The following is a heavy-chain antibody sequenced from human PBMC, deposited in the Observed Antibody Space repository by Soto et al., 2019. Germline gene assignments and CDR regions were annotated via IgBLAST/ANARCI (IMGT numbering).Heavy chain of an antibody. D-gene: IGHD3-22*01. J-gene: IGHJ3*02. V-gene: IGHV4-31*03. CDR1: GGSISSGGYY. CDR3: ARDKGNTMIGGRGSAFDI. CDR2: IYYSGST. Sequence: PSETLSLTCTVSGGSISSGGYYWSWIRQHPGKGLEWIGYIYYSGSTYYNPSLKSRVTISVDTSKNQFSLKLSSVTAADTAVYYCARDKGNTMIGGRGSAFDIWGKGTRVTVSS.